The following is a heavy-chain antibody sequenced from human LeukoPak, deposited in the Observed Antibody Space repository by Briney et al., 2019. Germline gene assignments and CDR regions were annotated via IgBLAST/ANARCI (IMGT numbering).Heavy chain of an antibody. CDR1: GFTFSNHN. V-gene: IGHV3-21*04. CDR3: AKLIAVAFYS. D-gene: IGHD6-19*01. J-gene: IGHJ4*02. Sequence: GGSLRLSCAASGFTFSNHNMNWVRQAPGKGLEWVSSISTSSSYIYYADSVKGRFTISRDISKNTLYLQMNSLRAEDTAVYYCAKLIAVAFYSWGQGTLVTVSS. CDR2: ISTSSSYI.